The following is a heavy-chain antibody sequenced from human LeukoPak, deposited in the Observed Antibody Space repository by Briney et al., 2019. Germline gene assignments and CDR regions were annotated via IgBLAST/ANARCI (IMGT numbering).Heavy chain of an antibody. CDR3: ARDSGGDTYNDYFDS. D-gene: IGHD5-24*01. V-gene: IGHV3-64*01. J-gene: IGHJ4*02. CDR1: GFSFNTYA. Sequence: GGSLRLSCAASGFSFNTYAMHWVRQAPGKGLEYVSAINYNGDSTYYANSVKGRFIISRDNSKKMLFLQMGSLRAEDTAVYYCARDSGGDTYNDYFDSWGQGTLVTVSS. CDR2: INYNGDST.